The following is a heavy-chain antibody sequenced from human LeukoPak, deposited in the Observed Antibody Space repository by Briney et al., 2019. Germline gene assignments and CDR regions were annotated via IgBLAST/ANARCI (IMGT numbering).Heavy chain of an antibody. Sequence: SETLSLTCTVSGGSVSSHQWSWIRQPPGKGLEWIGYIYYSGSTNYNPSLKSRFTISIDTSNNRFSLKLSSVTAADTAVYYCARDRKGTIEYSGSRTAYYYMDVWGKGTTVTVSS. J-gene: IGHJ6*03. D-gene: IGHD6-6*01. CDR3: ARDRKGTIEYSGSRTAYYYMDV. CDR2: IYYSGST. V-gene: IGHV4-59*02. CDR1: GGSVSSHQ.